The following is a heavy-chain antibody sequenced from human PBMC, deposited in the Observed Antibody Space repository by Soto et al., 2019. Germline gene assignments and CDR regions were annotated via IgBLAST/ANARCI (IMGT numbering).Heavy chain of an antibody. CDR1: GFTFDDYA. J-gene: IGHJ4*02. D-gene: IGHD5-12*01. CDR3: AKYFARDIEATAIDY. Sequence: EVQLVESGGGLVQPGRSLRLSCAASGFTFDDYAMHWVRQAPGKGLEWVSGISWNSGSIGYADSVKGRFTISRDNAKNSLYLQMNSLRAEDTALYYCAKYFARDIEATAIDYWGQGTLVTVSS. V-gene: IGHV3-9*01. CDR2: ISWNSGSI.